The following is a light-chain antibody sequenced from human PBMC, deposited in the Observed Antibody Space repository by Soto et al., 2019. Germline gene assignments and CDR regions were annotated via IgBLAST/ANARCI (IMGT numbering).Light chain of an antibody. CDR3: QTWGTAIHDVV. J-gene: IGLJ2*01. V-gene: IGLV4-69*01. CDR1: SGHSTYA. CDR2: LNSDGSH. Sequence: QLVLTQSPSASASLGDSVKLTCTLSSGHSTYAIAWHQQQPEKGPRYLMKLNSDGSHSKGDGIPDRFSGSSSGAERHLTISSLQSEDEADYYCQTWGTAIHDVVFGGGTKVTVL.